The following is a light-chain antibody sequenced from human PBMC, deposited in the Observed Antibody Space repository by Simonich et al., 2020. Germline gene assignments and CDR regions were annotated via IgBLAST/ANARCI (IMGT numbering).Light chain of an antibody. V-gene: IGLV1-40*01. CDR2: GNS. CDR3: QSYDSSLSGSEV. Sequence: QSVLTQPPSVSGAPGQRVTISCTGSSSNIGAGYAVHWYQQLPGTDPKLLINGNSNRPSGVPDRFSGSKSGTSASLAITGLQAEDEADYYCQSYDSSLSGSEVFGGGTKLTVL. CDR1: SSNIGAGYA. J-gene: IGLJ3*02.